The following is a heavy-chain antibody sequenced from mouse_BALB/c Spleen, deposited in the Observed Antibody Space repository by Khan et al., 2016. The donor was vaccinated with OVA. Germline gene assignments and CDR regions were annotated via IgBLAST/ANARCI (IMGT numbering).Heavy chain of an antibody. CDR3: ARDGYSPWFAY. V-gene: IGHV14-1*02. D-gene: IGHD2-3*01. J-gene: IGHJ3*01. CDR2: IDPENDNT. CDR1: GFDIKDYY. Sequence: EVQLKESGAELVRPGALVNLSCKASGFDIKDYYMHWVKQRPEQGMVWIGWIDPENDNTRYDPKFQGKACITSDTSSNPAYLQLSSLTSEDTAVYYCARDGYSPWFAYWGQGTLVTVSA.